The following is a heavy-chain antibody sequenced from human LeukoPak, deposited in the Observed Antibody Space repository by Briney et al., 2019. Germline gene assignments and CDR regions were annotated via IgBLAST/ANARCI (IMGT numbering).Heavy chain of an antibody. CDR2: ISAYNGNT. CDR3: ARDITYFDY. J-gene: IGHJ4*02. CDR1: GYSFTGYF. D-gene: IGHD1-14*01. Sequence: ASVKVSCKASGYSFTGYFIHWVRQAPGQGLEWMGWISAYNGNTNYAQKLQGRVTMTTDTSTSTAYMELRNLRSDDTAVYYCARDITYFDYWGQGTLVTVSS. V-gene: IGHV1-18*04.